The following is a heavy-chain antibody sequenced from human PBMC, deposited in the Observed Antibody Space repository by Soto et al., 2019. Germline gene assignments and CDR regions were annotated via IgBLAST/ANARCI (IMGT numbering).Heavy chain of an antibody. V-gene: IGHV4-30-2*01. CDR1: GGSISSGGYS. J-gene: IGHJ6*02. CDR2: IYHSGST. CDR3: ARDSYYYGMDV. Sequence: PSETQSLTCAVSGGSISSGGYSWSWIRQPPGKGLEWIGYIYHSGSTYYNPSLKSRVTISVDRSKNQFSLKLSAVTAADTAVYYCARDSYYYGMDVWGQGTTVTVSS.